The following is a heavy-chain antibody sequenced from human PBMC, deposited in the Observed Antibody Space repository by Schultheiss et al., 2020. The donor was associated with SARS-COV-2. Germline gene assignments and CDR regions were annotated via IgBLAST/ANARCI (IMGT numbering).Heavy chain of an antibody. V-gene: IGHV3-69-1*01. CDR3: ARDFSGYDILTAMDI. CDR2: ISSSSTI. CDR1: GFTFSDYY. Sequence: GGSLRLSCAASGFTFSDYYMNWVRQAPGKGLEWVSSISSSSTIYYADSVKGRFTISRDNAKNSLYLQMNSLRAEDTAVYYCARDFSGYDILTAMDIWGKGTTVTVSS. J-gene: IGHJ6*03. D-gene: IGHD3-9*01.